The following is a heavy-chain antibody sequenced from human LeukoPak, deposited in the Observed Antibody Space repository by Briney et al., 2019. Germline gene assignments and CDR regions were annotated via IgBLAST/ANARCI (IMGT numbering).Heavy chain of an antibody. Sequence: GGSLRLSCEASGFTFSSYGMHWVRQAPGKGLEWVAFIRYDGSNKYYADSVKGRFTISRDNSKNTLYLQMNSLRAEDTAVYYCAKTYYDFWSGYWDAFDIWGQGTMVTVSS. CDR2: IRYDGSNK. V-gene: IGHV3-30*02. CDR1: GFTFSSYG. D-gene: IGHD3-3*01. J-gene: IGHJ3*02. CDR3: AKTYYDFWSGYWDAFDI.